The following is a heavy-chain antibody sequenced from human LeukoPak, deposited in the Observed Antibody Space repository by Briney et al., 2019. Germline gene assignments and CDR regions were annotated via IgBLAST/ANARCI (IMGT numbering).Heavy chain of an antibody. CDR2: IYYSGNT. J-gene: IGHJ5*02. Sequence: SETLSLTCTVSGGSISSGDYYWSWISQPPGKCLEWIGYIYYSGNTYYNPYLKSRVTISVDTSKNQFSLKLSSVTAADTAAYYCARERYYCSTTLCSPDWFDPWGQGTLVTVSS. V-gene: IGHV4-30-4*01. D-gene: IGHD2-2*01. CDR3: ARERYYCSTTLCSPDWFDP. CDR1: GGSISSGDYY.